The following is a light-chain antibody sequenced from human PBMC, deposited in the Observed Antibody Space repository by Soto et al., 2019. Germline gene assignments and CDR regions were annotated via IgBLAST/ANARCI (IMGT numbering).Light chain of an antibody. CDR1: NTVVENYNF. CDR3: CSSAPESTYV. V-gene: IGLV2-23*01. Sequence: QSVLTQPASVSGSPGQSITIACTGINTVVENYNFVSWYQQHPGKAPKLMIYEDYKRPSGVSNRFSGSKSGNTASLTISGLQTEDEADYYCCSSAPESTYVCGTGTKVTVL. J-gene: IGLJ1*01. CDR2: EDY.